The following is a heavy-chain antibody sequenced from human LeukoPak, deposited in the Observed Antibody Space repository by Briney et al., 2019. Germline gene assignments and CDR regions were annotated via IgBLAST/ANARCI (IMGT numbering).Heavy chain of an antibody. CDR1: GFAVSSNY. Sequence: PGGSLRLSCAASGFAVSSNYMSWVRQAPGKGLEWVSFIYSGGSTYYADSVKGRFTISRDNSKNTLYLQMNSLRAEDTAVYYCARDGFDYYDSSGYYYFDSWGQGTLVTVSS. D-gene: IGHD3-22*01. CDR2: IYSGGST. CDR3: ARDGFDYYDSSGYYYFDS. J-gene: IGHJ4*02. V-gene: IGHV3-53*01.